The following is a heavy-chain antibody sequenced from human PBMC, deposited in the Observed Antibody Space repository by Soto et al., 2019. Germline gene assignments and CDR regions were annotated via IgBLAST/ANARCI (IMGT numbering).Heavy chain of an antibody. CDR3: ERGGYDWYRPHYDAFDI. J-gene: IGHJ3*02. CDR2: IIPSFGTA. CDR1: RGTFSSYA. Sequence: QVQLVQSGAEVKKPGSSVKVSCTASRGTFSSYAISWVRQAPGQGLEWIGVIIPSFGTANYAQKFKGRVTITADEATSTASLELSSLSSEDKAVYYCERGGYDWYRPHYDAFDIWGQGTMVTVSS. V-gene: IGHV1-69*01. D-gene: IGHD1-1*01.